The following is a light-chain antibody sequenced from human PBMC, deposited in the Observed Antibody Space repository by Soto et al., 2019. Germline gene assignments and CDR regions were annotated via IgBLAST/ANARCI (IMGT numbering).Light chain of an antibody. V-gene: IGLV2-14*01. CDR3: SSYTSSSTLV. Sequence: QSALTQPASVSGSPGQSITIPCTGTSSDVGGYNYVSWLQQHPGKAPELMIYDVTNRPSGVSNRFSGSKSGNTASLTISGLQAEVEADYYCSSYTSSSTLVFGGGTKVTVL. CDR2: DVT. J-gene: IGLJ2*01. CDR1: SSDVGGYNY.